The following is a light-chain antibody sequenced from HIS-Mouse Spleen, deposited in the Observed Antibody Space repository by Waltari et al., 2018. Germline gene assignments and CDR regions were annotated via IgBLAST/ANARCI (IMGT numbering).Light chain of an antibody. V-gene: IGLV1-47*01. CDR2: RNN. CDR3: AAWDDSLSGL. Sequence: QSVLTQPTSASGTPGQRVTISCSGSSSNIGSNYVYWYQQLPGTAPKLLIHRNNQRPSGVPDRFSGSKSGTSASLAISGLRSEDEADYYCAAWDDSLSGLFGGGTKLTVL. CDR1: SSNIGSNY. J-gene: IGLJ3*02.